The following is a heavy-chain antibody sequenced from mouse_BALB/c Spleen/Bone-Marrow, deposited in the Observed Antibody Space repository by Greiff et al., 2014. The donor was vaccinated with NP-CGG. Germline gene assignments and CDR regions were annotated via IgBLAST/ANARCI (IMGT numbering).Heavy chain of an antibody. V-gene: IGHV1S81*02. D-gene: IGHD2-1*01. Sequence: VHLVESGAELVKPGASVKLPCKASGYTFTSYWMHWVKQRPGQGLEWIGEINPSNGRTNYNEKFKSKATLTVDKSSSTAYMQLSSLTSEDSAVYYCARCYYGNYFDYWGQGTTLTVSS. CDR2: INPSNGRT. CDR3: ARCYYGNYFDY. J-gene: IGHJ2*01. CDR1: GYTFTSYW.